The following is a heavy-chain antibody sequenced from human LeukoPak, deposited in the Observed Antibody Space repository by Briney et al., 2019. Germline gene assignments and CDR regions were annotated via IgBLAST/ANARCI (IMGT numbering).Heavy chain of an antibody. CDR1: GFTFSSYE. D-gene: IGHD3-3*01. V-gene: IGHV3-48*03. CDR3: ARGTTTYYDFWSGPMDV. J-gene: IGHJ6*02. Sequence: QPGGSLRLSCAASGFTFSSYEMNWVRQAPGKGLEWGSYISSSGSNIYYADSVKGRFTISRDNAKNSLYLQMNSLRAEDTAVYYCARGTTTYYDFWSGPMDVWGQGTTVTVSS. CDR2: ISSSGSNI.